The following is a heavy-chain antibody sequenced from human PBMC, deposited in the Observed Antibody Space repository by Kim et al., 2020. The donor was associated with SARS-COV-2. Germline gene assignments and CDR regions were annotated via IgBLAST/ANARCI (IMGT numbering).Heavy chain of an antibody. CDR2: INNDGSIT. CDR3: LSDPGSYPS. V-gene: IGHV3-74*01. J-gene: IGHJ4*02. Sequence: GGSLRLSCAASGFTFSSYWMHWVRQDPGKGLVWVSRINNDGSITTYADSVKGRFTISRDNAKSTMYLQMNSLRVEDTAVYYCLSDPGSYPSWGQGTLVTVSS. CDR1: GFTFSSYW. D-gene: IGHD3-10*01.